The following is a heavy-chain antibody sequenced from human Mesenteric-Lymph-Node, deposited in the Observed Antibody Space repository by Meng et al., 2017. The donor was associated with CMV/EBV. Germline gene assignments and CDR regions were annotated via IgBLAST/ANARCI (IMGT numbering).Heavy chain of an antibody. J-gene: IGHJ4*02. CDR2: IYSGGRST. V-gene: IGHV3-23*03. D-gene: IGHD5-24*01. Sequence: GESLKISCAASGFTFSSYAMSWVRQAPGKGLEWVSVIYSGGRSTYYADSVKGRFTISRDDSENTLFLLMSSLRVEDTAVYYCAKDETNNYVGAPFDQWGQGTLVTVSS. CDR3: AKDETNNYVGAPFDQ. CDR1: GFTFSSYA.